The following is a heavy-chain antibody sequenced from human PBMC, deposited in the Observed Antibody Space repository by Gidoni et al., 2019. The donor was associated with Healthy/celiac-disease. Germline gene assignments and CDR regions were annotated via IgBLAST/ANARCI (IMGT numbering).Heavy chain of an antibody. CDR1: GFTFTNAW. CDR3: TTDHHGDSTEPNAAAGWYFDL. V-gene: IGHV3-15*01. D-gene: IGHD4-17*01. CDR2: IKSKTDGGTT. J-gene: IGHJ2*01. Sequence: EVQLVESGGGLVKPGGSLRLSCAASGFTFTNAWMSWVRQAPGKGLGWVGRIKSKTDGGTTDYAAPVKGRFTISRDDSKNTLYLQMNSLKTEDTAVYYCTTDHHGDSTEPNAAAGWYFDLWGRGTLVTVSS.